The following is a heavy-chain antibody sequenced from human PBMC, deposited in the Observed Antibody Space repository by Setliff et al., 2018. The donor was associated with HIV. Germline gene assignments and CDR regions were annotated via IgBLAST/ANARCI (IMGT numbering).Heavy chain of an antibody. J-gene: IGHJ6*03. CDR3: ARNRGRWELLRDYYYYYMDV. CDR1: DFSLYDFN. D-gene: IGHD1-26*01. Sequence: GGSLRLSCEASDFSLYDFNMNWVRQAPGKGLEWVSSISSTTGYIFYATSVKGRFIISRDNAKNSLYLQMGSLRAEDTAVYYCARNRGRWELLRDYYYYYMDVWGKGTTVTVSS. CDR2: ISSTTGYI. V-gene: IGHV3-21*01.